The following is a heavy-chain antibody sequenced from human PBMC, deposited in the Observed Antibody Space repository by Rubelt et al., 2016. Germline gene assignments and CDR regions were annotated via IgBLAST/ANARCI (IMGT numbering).Heavy chain of an antibody. J-gene: IGHJ3*02. V-gene: IGHV1-18*01. CDR2: ISAYNGNT. CDR3: ARGGHTFTDAFDI. CDR1: GYTFTSYG. Sequence: QVQLVQSGAEVKKPGASVKVSCKASGYTFTSYGISWVRQAPGQGLEWMGWISAYNGNTKFGQNVLGRVTMTTDASTVTADMELSRLRSGETAVYYCARGGHTFTDAFDIWGQGTMVTVSS. D-gene: IGHD3-16*01.